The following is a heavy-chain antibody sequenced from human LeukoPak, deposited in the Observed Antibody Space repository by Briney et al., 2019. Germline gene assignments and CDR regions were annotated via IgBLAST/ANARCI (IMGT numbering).Heavy chain of an antibody. J-gene: IGHJ4*02. CDR1: GYTFTSYG. Sequence: AASVKVSCKASGYTFTSYGISWVRQAPGQGLEWMGWISAYNGNTNYAQKLQGRVTMTTDTSTSTAYMELWSLRSDDTAVYYCAGSDSGSYTPPFDYWGQGTLVTVSS. D-gene: IGHD1-26*01. V-gene: IGHV1-18*01. CDR3: AGSDSGSYTPPFDY. CDR2: ISAYNGNT.